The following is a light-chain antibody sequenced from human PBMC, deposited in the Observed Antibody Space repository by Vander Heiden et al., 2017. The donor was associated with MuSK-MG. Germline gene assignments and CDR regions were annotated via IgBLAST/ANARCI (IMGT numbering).Light chain of an antibody. CDR2: KAS. J-gene: IGKJ1*01. CDR1: QSISFW. CDR3: QQDSSYPRT. V-gene: IGKV1-5*03. Sequence: DLQMTQSPSTLAASVGDRVTITCRASQSISFWLAWYQQKPGKAPKLLIYKASSLESGVPSRFSASGSGTEFTLTISSLQPDDFATYYCQQDSSYPRTSGQGTKVEIK.